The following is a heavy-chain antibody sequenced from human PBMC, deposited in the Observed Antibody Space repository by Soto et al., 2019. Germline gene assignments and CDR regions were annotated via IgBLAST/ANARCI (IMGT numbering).Heavy chain of an antibody. CDR3: AKRKVGYDFWSGYPFDY. Sequence: GGSLRLSCAASGFTFSSYAMSWVRQAPGKGLEWVSAISGSGGSTYYADSVKGRFTISRDNSKNTLYLQMNSLRAEDTAVYYCAKRKVGYDFWSGYPFDYWGQGTLVTVS. CDR2: ISGSGGST. J-gene: IGHJ4*02. V-gene: IGHV3-23*01. D-gene: IGHD3-3*01. CDR1: GFTFSSYA.